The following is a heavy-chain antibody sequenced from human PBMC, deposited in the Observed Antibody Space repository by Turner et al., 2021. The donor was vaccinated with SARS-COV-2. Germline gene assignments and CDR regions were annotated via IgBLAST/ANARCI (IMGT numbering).Heavy chain of an antibody. V-gene: IGHV4-59*08. D-gene: IGHD6-19*01. CDR2: THYRGST. Sequence: QVQLQESGPGLWKPSETLSLTCTVSGGAISSDYWSWIRQPPGKGLEWIVYTHYRGSTNYTPSHKSRVTISVDTSKNQFSLKLSSVTAADTAVYYCARHGFSGWDGGGMDVWGQGTTVTVSS. CDR1: GGAISSDY. CDR3: ARHGFSGWDGGGMDV. J-gene: IGHJ6*02.